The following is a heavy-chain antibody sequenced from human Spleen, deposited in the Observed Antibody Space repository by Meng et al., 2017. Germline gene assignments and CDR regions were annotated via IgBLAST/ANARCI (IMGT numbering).Heavy chain of an antibody. J-gene: IGHJ4*02. Sequence: GHRVQSGAEVKKPGAPGKFSCKASGYTSTTYDINWVRQAAGQGLEWMGYINPDSGITGLAQKFQGRLSMTSDTSIRTAYMQLSGLISEDTAMYYCARCLAGCDYWGQGTLVTVSS. CDR1: GYTSTTYD. CDR2: INPDSGIT. CDR3: ARCLAGCDY. D-gene: IGHD6-19*01. V-gene: IGHV1-8*01.